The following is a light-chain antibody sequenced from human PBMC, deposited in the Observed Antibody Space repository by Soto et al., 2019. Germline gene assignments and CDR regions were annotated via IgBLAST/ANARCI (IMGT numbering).Light chain of an antibody. CDR1: QSVSSN. CDR2: GAS. Sequence: EIVMTQSPATLSVSPGERATLSCRASQSVSSNLAWYQQKPGQAPRLLIYGASTRATDIPARFSGSGSGTEFTLTLSSLQSEDFAFYYCQQYNNWPPWTFGQGTKVEIK. J-gene: IGKJ1*01. CDR3: QQYNNWPPWT. V-gene: IGKV3-15*01.